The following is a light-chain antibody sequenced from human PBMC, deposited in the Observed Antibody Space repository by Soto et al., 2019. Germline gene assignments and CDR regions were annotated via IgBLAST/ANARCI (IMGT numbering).Light chain of an antibody. J-gene: IGKJ1*01. CDR3: QQYGGSPWT. V-gene: IGKV3-20*01. CDR2: SGS. Sequence: ELVLTQSPGTLSLSPGERATLSCRASQTVSSSYLAWYQQKPGQAPRLLIYSGSIRATGIPDRFSGSGSGTDFTLTSSRLEPEDCTVYYCQQYGGSPWTFGQGTKVAIK. CDR1: QTVSSSY.